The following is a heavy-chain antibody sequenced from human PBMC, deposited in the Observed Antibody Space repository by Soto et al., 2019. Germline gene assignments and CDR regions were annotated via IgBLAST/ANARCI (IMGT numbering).Heavy chain of an antibody. V-gene: IGHV1-58*01. D-gene: IGHD3-22*01. J-gene: IGHJ4*02. CDR1: GFTFTSSA. CDR3: AAGTPPGRITMIVMGKYYFDY. CDR2: IVVGSGNT. Sequence: QMQLVQSGPEVKKPGTSVKVSCKASGFTFTSSAVQWVRQARGQRLEWIGWIVVGSGNTNYAQKFQERVTITRDMSTSTAYMELSSLRSEDTAVYYCAAGTPPGRITMIVMGKYYFDYWGQGTLVTVSS.